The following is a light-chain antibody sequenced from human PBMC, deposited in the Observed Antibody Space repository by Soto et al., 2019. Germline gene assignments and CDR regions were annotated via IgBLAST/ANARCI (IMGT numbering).Light chain of an antibody. Sequence: QAVLGQPASVSGAPGQSITIACTGTDSDVGAYDSVSWYRQHPHKAPQLIIYKGTQRPSGVSNRISGATSGNAASLTISALQADYDADSSSSSSYPLTPYV. CDR3: SSSYPLTPYV. CDR1: DSDVGAYDS. J-gene: IGLJ1*01. V-gene: IGLV2-23*01. CDR2: KGT.